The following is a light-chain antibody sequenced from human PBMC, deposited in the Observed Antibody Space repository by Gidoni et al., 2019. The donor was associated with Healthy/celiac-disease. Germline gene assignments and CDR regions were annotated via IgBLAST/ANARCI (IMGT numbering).Light chain of an antibody. J-gene: IGKJ4*01. CDR3: QQYNNWPPLT. Sequence: EIVMTQSPATLSVSPGERATLSCRASQSGSSNLAWYQQKTGQAPRLLIYGASTRATGSPARFSGSGSGTEFTLTISSLQSEDFAVYYCQQYNNWPPLTFGGGTKVEIK. CDR1: QSGSSN. V-gene: IGKV3D-15*01. CDR2: GAS.